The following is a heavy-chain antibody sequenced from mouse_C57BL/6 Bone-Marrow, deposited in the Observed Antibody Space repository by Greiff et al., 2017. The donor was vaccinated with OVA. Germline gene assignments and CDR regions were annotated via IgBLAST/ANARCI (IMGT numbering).Heavy chain of an antibody. CDR1: GYTFTNYW. CDR2: IYPGGGYT. V-gene: IGHV1-63*01. CDR3: ARPNWDEGYYFDY. J-gene: IGHJ2*01. D-gene: IGHD4-1*01. Sequence: QVQLKESGAELVRPGTSVKMSCKASGYTFTNYWIGWAKQRPGHGLEWIGDIYPGGGYTNYNEKFKGKATLTADKSSSTAYMQFSSLTSEDSAIYYCARPNWDEGYYFDYWGQGTTLTVSS.